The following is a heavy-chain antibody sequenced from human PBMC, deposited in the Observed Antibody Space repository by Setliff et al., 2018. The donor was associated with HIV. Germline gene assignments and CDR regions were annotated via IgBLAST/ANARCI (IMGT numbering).Heavy chain of an antibody. Sequence: LSCAASGFRFSTYWMTWVRQAPGKGLEWVANIKQDGSEKYYVDSVKGRFTLSRDNAKNSLYLQMNSLRAEDTAVYYCARVFWYGLPQIDYYMDVWGKGNTVTVSS. J-gene: IGHJ6*03. CDR2: IKQDGSEK. V-gene: IGHV3-7*01. CDR1: GFRFSTYW. CDR3: ARVFWYGLPQIDYYMDV. D-gene: IGHD2-8*02.